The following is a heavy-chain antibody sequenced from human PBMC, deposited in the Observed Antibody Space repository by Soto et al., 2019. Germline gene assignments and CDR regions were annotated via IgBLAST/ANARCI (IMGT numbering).Heavy chain of an antibody. CDR3: ARDLAAGTLAFDI. CDR2: IYYSGST. V-gene: IGHV4-59*01. J-gene: IGHJ3*02. CDR1: GGSISSYY. Sequence: QVQLQESGPGLVKPSETLSLTCTVSGGSISSYYWSWIRQPPGKGLEWIGYIYYSGSTNYNPSLKSRGNISVDTSKHQSSLKLSSVTAADTAVYYCARDLAAGTLAFDIWGQGTMLTVSS. D-gene: IGHD6-19*01.